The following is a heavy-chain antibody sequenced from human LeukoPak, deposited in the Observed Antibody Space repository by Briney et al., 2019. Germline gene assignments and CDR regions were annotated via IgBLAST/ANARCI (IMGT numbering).Heavy chain of an antibody. CDR1: GYTFTSYD. CDR3: VRDGRNYNVY. J-gene: IGHJ4*02. V-gene: IGHV1-8*01. Sequence: GASVKVSCKASGYTFTSYDINWVRQATGQGFEWMGWVNGNSGSTAFAHKFQGRVAMTRNTSITTAYMELSSLGSEDTATYYCVRDGRNYNVYWGQGTVVTVSS. CDR2: VNGNSGST. D-gene: IGHD1-7*01.